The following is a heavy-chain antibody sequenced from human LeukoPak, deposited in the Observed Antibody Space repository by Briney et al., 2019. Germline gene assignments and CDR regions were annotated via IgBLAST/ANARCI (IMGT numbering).Heavy chain of an antibody. CDR3: ARVPLTHLRLHFDY. V-gene: IGHV4-39*07. J-gene: IGHJ4*02. D-gene: IGHD4-17*01. CDR2: IDYSGST. Sequence: SETLSLTCAVSGDSSTNSIYYWAWIRQPPGKGLEWIGSIDYSGSTYYNPSLKSRVTISVDKSKNQFSLKLSSVTAADTAVYYCARVPLTHLRLHFDYWGQGTLVTVSS. CDR1: GDSSTNSIYY.